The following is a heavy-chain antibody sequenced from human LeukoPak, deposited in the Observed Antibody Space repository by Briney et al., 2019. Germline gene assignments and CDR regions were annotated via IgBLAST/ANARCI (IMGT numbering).Heavy chain of an antibody. CDR3: SKGLVVVVPAA. V-gene: IGHV3-23*01. Sequence: GGSLRLSCAASGFTFSSYAMSWVRQAPGKGLEWVSTISGSGGDTYYAESVKGRFTISRGNSKNMLYLQMNSLRAEDTAVYYCSKGLVVVVPAAWGRGTLVTVSS. CDR2: ISGSGGDT. CDR1: GFTFSSYA. J-gene: IGHJ5*02. D-gene: IGHD2-2*01.